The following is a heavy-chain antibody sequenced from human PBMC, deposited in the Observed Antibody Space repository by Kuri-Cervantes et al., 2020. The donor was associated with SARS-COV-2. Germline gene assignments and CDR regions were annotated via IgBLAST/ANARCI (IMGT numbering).Heavy chain of an antibody. D-gene: IGHD6-19*01. CDR1: GFTFSGYS. CDR3: AKVNGILGSAWYGRAHFDY. V-gene: IGHV3-23*01. CDR2: ISVSGGDT. Sequence: GGSLRLSCAASGFTFSGYSMNWIRQAPGKGLEWVSDISVSGGDTHYADSVRGRFTISRDNSKNTLYLQVNSLRAEDTAVYFCAKVNGILGSAWYGRAHFDYWGQGTLVTVSS. J-gene: IGHJ4*02.